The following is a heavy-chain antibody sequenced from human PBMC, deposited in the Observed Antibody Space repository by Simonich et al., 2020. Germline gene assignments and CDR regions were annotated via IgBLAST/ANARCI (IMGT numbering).Heavy chain of an antibody. CDR2: ISGSGGST. J-gene: IGHJ3*02. CDR1: GFTFSSYA. D-gene: IGHD2-2*01. V-gene: IGHV3-23*01. CDR3: AKEESYSSTSCYDAFDI. Sequence: EVQLLESGGGLVQPGGSLRLSCAASGFTFSSYAMSWVLQAPGKGVGWVSAISGSGGSTYYADSVKGRFTISRDNSKNTLYLQMNSLRAEDTAVYYCAKEESYSSTSCYDAFDIWGQGTMVTVSS.